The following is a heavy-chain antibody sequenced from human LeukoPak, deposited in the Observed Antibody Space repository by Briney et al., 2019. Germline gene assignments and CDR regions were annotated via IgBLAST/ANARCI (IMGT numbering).Heavy chain of an antibody. CDR2: MYYRGST. J-gene: IGHJ4*02. CDR1: GGSISSGNYY. V-gene: IGHV4-31*03. CDR3: ARSYGYGTNFDY. Sequence: PSETLSLTCTVSGGSISSGNYYSGWIRQHPGKGLEWIVYMYYRGSTYYNPSRKSRVTISVDTSKNQFSLKLSSVTAADTAVYFCARSYGYGTNFDYWGEGTLVTVSS. D-gene: IGHD5-18*01.